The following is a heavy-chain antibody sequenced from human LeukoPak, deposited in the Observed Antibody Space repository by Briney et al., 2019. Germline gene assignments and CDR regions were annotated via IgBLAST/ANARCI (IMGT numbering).Heavy chain of an antibody. CDR2: ISAYNGNT. D-gene: IGHD2-2*01. CDR1: GYTFTSYG. V-gene: IGHV1-18*01. J-gene: IGHJ4*02. Sequence: ASVKVSYKASGYTFTSYGISWVRQAPGQGLEWMGWISAYNGNTNYAQKLQGRVTMTTDTSTSTAYMELRSLRSDDTAVYYCARAEYCSSTSCYSGGRLYSSSAGDYWGQGTLVTVSS. CDR3: ARAEYCSSTSCYSGGRLYSSSAGDY.